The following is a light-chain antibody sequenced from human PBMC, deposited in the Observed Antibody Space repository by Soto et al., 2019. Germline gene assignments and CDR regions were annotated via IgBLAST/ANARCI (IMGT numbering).Light chain of an antibody. Sequence: EIVMKQSPDTLSVSPGERATLSCRASQSVSSNLAWYQQKPGQAPRLLIYGASTRATGIPARFSGSGSGTEFTLTISSLQSEDFAVYYCQQYNNWPFTFGPGTKVDIK. CDR2: GAS. J-gene: IGKJ3*01. V-gene: IGKV3-15*01. CDR1: QSVSSN. CDR3: QQYNNWPFT.